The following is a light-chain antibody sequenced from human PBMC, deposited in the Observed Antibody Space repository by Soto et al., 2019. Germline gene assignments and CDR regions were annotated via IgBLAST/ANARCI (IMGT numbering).Light chain of an antibody. CDR2: KAS. Sequence: DIQMTQSHSTVSASVVYIFTITFRASQSISKWLALYQQKPGKAPKLLIYKASNLKSEVPSRFSGSGSGTEFTLTISSLQPDDFATYYCKQYNGLINCGQGKRREIK. CDR3: KQYNGLIN. J-gene: IGKJ5*01. CDR1: QSISKW. V-gene: IGKV1-5*03.